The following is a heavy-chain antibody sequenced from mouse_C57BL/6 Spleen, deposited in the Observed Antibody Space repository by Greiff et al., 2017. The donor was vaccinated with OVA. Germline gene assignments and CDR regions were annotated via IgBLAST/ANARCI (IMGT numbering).Heavy chain of an antibody. CDR1: GFTFSSYA. V-gene: IGHV5-4*01. Sequence: DVMLVESGGGLVKPGGSLKLSCAASGFTFSSYAMSWVRQTPEKRLEWVATISDGGSYTYYPDNVKGRSTISRDNAKNNLYLQMSHLKSEDTAKYYCAREEWDVWYFDYWGQGTTLTVSS. CDR3: AREEWDVWYFDY. CDR2: ISDGGSYT. D-gene: IGHD2-10*02. J-gene: IGHJ2*01.